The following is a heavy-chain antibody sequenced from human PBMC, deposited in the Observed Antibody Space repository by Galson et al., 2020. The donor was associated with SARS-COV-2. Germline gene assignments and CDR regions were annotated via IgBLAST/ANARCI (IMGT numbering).Heavy chain of an antibody. CDR2: IKQDGSEK. Sequence: GESLKISCAASGFTFSSYWMSWVRQAPGKGLEWVANIKQDGSEKYYVDSVKGRFTISRDNAKNSLYLQMNSLRAEDTAVYYCARDLGVGQLVHYYYYGMDVWGQGTTVTVSS. V-gene: IGHV3-7*03. J-gene: IGHJ6*02. CDR1: GFTFSSYW. D-gene: IGHD6-6*01. CDR3: ARDLGVGQLVHYYYYGMDV.